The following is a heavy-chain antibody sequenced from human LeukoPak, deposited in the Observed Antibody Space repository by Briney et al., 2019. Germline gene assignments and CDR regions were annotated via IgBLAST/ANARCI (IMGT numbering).Heavy chain of an antibody. D-gene: IGHD5-18*01. Sequence: SETLSLTCAVYGGSFSGYYWSWSRQPPGEGLGWIGEINHSGSTNYTPSLKSRVTISGDTAKNQFSLQLSSVTAADTAVYYCARARRGYSYGYGGDWWGQGTLVTVSS. J-gene: IGHJ4*02. CDR2: INHSGST. CDR3: ARARRGYSYGYGGDW. CDR1: GGSFSGYY. V-gene: IGHV4-34*01.